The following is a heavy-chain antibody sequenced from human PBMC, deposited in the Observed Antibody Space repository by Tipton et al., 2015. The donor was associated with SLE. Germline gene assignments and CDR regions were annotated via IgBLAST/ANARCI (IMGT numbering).Heavy chain of an antibody. D-gene: IGHD2-2*01. V-gene: IGHV3-30-3*01. J-gene: IGHJ5*02. CDR2: IPYDETNK. Sequence: SLRLSCAASGFTFGSCAFHWVRQAPGKGLEWVAVIPYDETNKYYADSVKGRFTISRDNAKNSLYLQMNSLRAEDTAVYYCAREEAGYDHNWFDPWGQGTLVTVSS. CDR1: GFTFGSCA. CDR3: AREEAGYDHNWFDP.